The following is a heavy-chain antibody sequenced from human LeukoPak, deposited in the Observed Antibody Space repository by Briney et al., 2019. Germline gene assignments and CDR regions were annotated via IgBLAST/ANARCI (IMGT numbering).Heavy chain of an antibody. J-gene: IGHJ4*02. CDR1: GFTFSSYE. Sequence: GGSLRLSCAVSGFTFSSYEMNWVRQAPGKGLEWLSYIRSSGSTIYYADSVKGRFTISRDNAKNSLYLQMNSLRAEDTAVYYCARERNFYYFDYWGQGALVTVSS. D-gene: IGHD3-3*01. CDR2: IRSSGSTI. CDR3: ARERNFYYFDY. V-gene: IGHV3-48*03.